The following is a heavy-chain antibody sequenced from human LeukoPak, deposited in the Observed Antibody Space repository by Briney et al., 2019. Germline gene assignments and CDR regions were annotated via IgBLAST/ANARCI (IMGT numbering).Heavy chain of an antibody. V-gene: IGHV1-46*01. D-gene: IGHD6-19*01. CDR1: GYTFTSYY. J-gene: IGHJ4*02. CDR3: ARGIVVANFDY. CDR2: INPSGGST. Sequence: ASVKVSCKASGYTFTSYYMHWVRQAPGQGLEWMGIINPSGGSTSYAQKFQGRVTMTRDTSTSTVYMELSSLRSEDTAVCFCARGIVVANFDYWGQGTLVTVSS.